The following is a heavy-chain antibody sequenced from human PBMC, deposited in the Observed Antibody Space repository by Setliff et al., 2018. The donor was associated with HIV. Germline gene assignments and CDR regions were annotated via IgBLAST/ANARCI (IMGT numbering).Heavy chain of an antibody. CDR1: GGPLSAHH. CDR3: ARVGTTVTTRETYKWFDP. CDR2: INHSGSS. Sequence: KASETLSLTCAFYGGPLSAHHWGWIRQSPGKGLEWIGEINHSGSSKYNPSLKSRVTMSVDTSKNQFSLKLSSVTAADSAVYYCARVGTTVTTRETYKWFDPWGQGTLVTVSS. J-gene: IGHJ5*02. V-gene: IGHV4-34*01. D-gene: IGHD4-17*01.